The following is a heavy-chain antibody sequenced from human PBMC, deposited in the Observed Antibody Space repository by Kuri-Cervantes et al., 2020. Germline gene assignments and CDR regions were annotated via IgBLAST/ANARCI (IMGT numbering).Heavy chain of an antibody. J-gene: IGHJ4*02. CDR3: ARGSGSYLGGAADY. Sequence: LRLSCTVSGGSISSGDYYWSWIRQPPGKGLEWIGSIYYSGSTYYNPSLKSRVTISVDTSKNQFSLKLSSVTAADTAVYYCARGSGSYLGGAADYWGQGTLVTVSS. CDR1: GGSISSGDYY. V-gene: IGHV4-30-4*01. D-gene: IGHD1-26*01. CDR2: IYYSGST.